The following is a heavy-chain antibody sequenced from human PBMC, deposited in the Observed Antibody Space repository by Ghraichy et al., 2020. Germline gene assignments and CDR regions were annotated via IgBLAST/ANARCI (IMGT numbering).Heavy chain of an antibody. D-gene: IGHD6-13*01. J-gene: IGHJ4*02. CDR1: GYSISSDYY. CDR2: VYHSGST. CDR3: ARGRTIAAGAY. Sequence: SETLSLTCTVSGYSISSDYYWGWIRQPPGKGLEWIGSVYHSGSTYYNPSLKSRVTISVDTSNNQFSLKLSSVTAADTAVYYCARGRTIAAGAYWGQGTLVIVSS. V-gene: IGHV4-38-2*02.